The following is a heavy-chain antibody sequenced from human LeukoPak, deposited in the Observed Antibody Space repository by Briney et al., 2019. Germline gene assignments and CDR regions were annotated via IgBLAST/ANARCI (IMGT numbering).Heavy chain of an antibody. CDR1: GFTFGDYY. CDR2: ISSSGSTT. Sequence: PGGSLRLSCAASGFTFGDYYMTWIRRAPGKGLEWVSYISSSGSTTYYADSVKGRFTISRDNAKNSLYLQMNSLRAEDTAVYYCARSQNYDILTGGGAFDIWGQGTMVTVSS. D-gene: IGHD3-9*01. CDR3: ARSQNYDILTGGGAFDI. J-gene: IGHJ3*02. V-gene: IGHV3-11*04.